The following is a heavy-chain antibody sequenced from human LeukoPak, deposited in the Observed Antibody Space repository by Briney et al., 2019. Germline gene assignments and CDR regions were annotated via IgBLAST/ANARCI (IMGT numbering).Heavy chain of an antibody. V-gene: IGHV1-2*04. CDR1: GYTFTGYY. CDR3: ARGPPNWGYDY. D-gene: IGHD7-27*01. CDR2: INPNSGGT. J-gene: IGHJ4*02. Sequence: GASVKLSCKASGYTFTGYYMHSVREAPGQGLGWMGLINPNSGGTNYAQKFQGWVTMTRDTSISTAYMELSRLKSDDTAVYYCARGPPNWGYDYWGAGTLVTVSS.